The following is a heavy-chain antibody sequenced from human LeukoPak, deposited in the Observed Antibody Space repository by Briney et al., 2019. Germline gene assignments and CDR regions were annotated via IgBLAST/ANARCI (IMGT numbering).Heavy chain of an antibody. CDR2: IIPIFGTA. CDR1: GGTFSSYA. CDR3: ARGRSTSTGTTYYFDY. D-gene: IGHD1-1*01. V-gene: IGHV1-69*05. J-gene: IGHJ4*02. Sequence: ASVKVSCKASGGTFSSYAISWVRQAPGQGLEWIGGIIPIFGTANYAQKFQGRVTITTDESTSTAYMELSSLRSEDTAVYYCARGRSTSTGTTYYFDYWGQGTLVTVSS.